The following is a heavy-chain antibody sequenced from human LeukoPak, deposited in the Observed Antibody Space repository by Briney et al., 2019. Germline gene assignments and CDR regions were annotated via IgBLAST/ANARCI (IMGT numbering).Heavy chain of an antibody. V-gene: IGHV1-46*01. D-gene: IGHD3-22*01. J-gene: IGHJ4*02. CDR2: INPSGGST. CDR1: GYTFTSYY. Sequence: VSVKVSCKASGYTFTSYYMHWVRQAPGQGLEWMGIINPSGGSTSYAQKFQGRVTMTRDTSTSTVYMELSSLRSEDTAVYYCARGSPGSGYYSYYFDYWGQGTLVTVSS. CDR3: ARGSPGSGYYSYYFDY.